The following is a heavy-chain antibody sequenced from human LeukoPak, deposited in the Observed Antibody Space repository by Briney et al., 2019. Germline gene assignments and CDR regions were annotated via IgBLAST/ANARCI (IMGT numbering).Heavy chain of an antibody. CDR3: ARHGRRMVRGNYYFDY. CDR2: INDSGRT. CDR1: GGSLSGYF. J-gene: IGHJ4*02. Sequence: SETLSLTCGVYGGSLSGYFWSWIRQPPGKGLEWIGEINDSGRTNYNPPLKSRVTISVDTSKNQFSLKLTSVTAADTAVYYCARHGRRMVRGNYYFDYWGQGTLVTVSS. V-gene: IGHV4-34*01. D-gene: IGHD3-10*01.